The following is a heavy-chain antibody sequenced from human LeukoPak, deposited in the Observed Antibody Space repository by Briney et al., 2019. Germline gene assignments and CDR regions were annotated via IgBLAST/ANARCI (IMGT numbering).Heavy chain of an antibody. CDR2: IYHSGST. J-gene: IGHJ6*03. CDR1: GYSISSGYY. Sequence: TSETLSLTCTVSGYSISSGYYWGWIRQPPGKGLEWIGSIYHSGSTYYNPSLKSRVTISVDTSKNQFSLKLSSVTAADTAVYYCARAFLARYENYYYYMDVWGKGTTVTVS. V-gene: IGHV4-38-2*02. D-gene: IGHD3-16*02. CDR3: ARAFLARYENYYYYMDV.